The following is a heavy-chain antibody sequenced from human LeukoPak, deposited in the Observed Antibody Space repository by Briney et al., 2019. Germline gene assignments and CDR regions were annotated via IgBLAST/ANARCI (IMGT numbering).Heavy chain of an antibody. CDR2: IKSKADGGTI. CDR1: GFIFGTYS. CDR3: TTLEIGWLPPRFDY. Sequence: GGSLRLSCAASGFIFGTYSMNWVRQAPGKGLEWVGRIKSKADGGTIDYAAPVKGRFTISRDDSKNTLYLQIHSLKTEDTAVYYCTTLEIGWLPPRFDYWGQGALVTVSS. V-gene: IGHV3-15*01. D-gene: IGHD2-15*01. J-gene: IGHJ4*02.